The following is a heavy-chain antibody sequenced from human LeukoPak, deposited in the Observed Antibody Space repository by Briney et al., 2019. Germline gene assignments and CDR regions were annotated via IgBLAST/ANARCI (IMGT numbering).Heavy chain of an antibody. D-gene: IGHD3-22*01. CDR3: ARDLPSYYYDSSGYSSFDY. Sequence: ASVKVSCKASGYTFTTYGISWVRQAPGQGLEWMGWISAYNGNTNYAQKLQGRVTMTTDTSTSTAYMELRSLRSDDTAVYYCARDLPSYYYDSSGYSSFDYWGQGTLVTVSS. CDR1: GYTFTTYG. J-gene: IGHJ4*02. V-gene: IGHV1-18*01. CDR2: ISAYNGNT.